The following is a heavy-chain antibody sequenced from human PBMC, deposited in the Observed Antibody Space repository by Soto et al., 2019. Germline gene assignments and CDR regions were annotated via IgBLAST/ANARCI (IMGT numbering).Heavy chain of an antibody. Sequence: GTSVKVSCKASGYTFTSYYMHWVRQAPGQGLEWMGIINPSGGSTSYAQKFQGRVTMTRDTSTSTVYMELSSLRSEDTAVYYCARGAITVTGFEEFDYWGRGTLVTVSS. V-gene: IGHV1-46*01. CDR3: ARGAITVTGFEEFDY. D-gene: IGHD4-17*01. CDR1: GYTFTSYY. CDR2: INPSGGST. J-gene: IGHJ4*02.